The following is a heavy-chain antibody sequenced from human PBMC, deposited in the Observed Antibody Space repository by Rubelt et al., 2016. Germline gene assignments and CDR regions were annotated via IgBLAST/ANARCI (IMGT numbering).Heavy chain of an antibody. J-gene: IGHJ4*02. D-gene: IGHD4/OR15-4a*01. CDR1: GFTFSSYA. Sequence: QVQLVESGGGVVQPGRSLRLSCAASGFTFSSYAMHWVRQAPGKGLEWVAVISYDGSNKYYADSVKGRFTISRDNSKNTRYLQMNSLRDEDTAVYYCATDRASKVLTDWGQGTLVTVSS. CDR3: ATDRASKVLTD. CDR2: ISYDGSNK. V-gene: IGHV3-30*04.